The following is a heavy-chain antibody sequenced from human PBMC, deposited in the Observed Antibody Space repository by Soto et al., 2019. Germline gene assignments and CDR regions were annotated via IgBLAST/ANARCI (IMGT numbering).Heavy chain of an antibody. CDR3: ARNNNYGDPGSWFDP. Sequence: GGSLRLSCAASGFTFSSYAMHWVRQAPGKGLEWVAVISYDGSNKYYADSVKGRFTISRDNSKNTLYLQMNSLRAEDTAVYYCARNNNYGDPGSWFDPWGQGTLVTVSS. CDR2: ISYDGSNK. J-gene: IGHJ5*02. V-gene: IGHV3-30-3*01. D-gene: IGHD4-17*01. CDR1: GFTFSSYA.